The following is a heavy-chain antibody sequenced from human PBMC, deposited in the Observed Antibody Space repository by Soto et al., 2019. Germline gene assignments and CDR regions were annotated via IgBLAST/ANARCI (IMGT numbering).Heavy chain of an antibody. CDR1: GGSFSGYY. V-gene: IGHV4-34*01. CDR3: ARERSVATIRGNNWFDP. D-gene: IGHD5-12*01. J-gene: IGHJ5*02. Sequence: QVQLQQWGAGLLKPSETLSLTCAVYGGSFSGYYWSWIRQPPGKGLEWIGEINHSGSTNYNPSLKSRVTISVDTSKNQFSLKLSSVTAADTAVYYCARERSVATIRGNNWFDPWGQGTLVTVSS. CDR2: INHSGST.